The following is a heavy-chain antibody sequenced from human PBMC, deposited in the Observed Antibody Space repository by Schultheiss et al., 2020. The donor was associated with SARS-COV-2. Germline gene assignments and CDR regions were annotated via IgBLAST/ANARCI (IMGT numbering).Heavy chain of an antibody. Sequence: GGSLRLSCAGSGFTFSDYAMHWVRQAPGKGLEWVAVMSHDGSIIYYAESVKGRFTISRDNAKNSMYLQMNSLRAEDTAVYYCARSRWGYDYWGQGTLVTVSS. D-gene: IGHD3-16*01. CDR2: MSHDGSII. CDR3: ARSRWGYDY. V-gene: IGHV3-30-3*01. J-gene: IGHJ4*02. CDR1: GFTFSDYA.